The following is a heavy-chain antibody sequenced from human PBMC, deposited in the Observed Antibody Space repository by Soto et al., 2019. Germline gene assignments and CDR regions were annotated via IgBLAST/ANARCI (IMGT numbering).Heavy chain of an antibody. CDR1: PFYSRSYA. Sequence: GSLRLSCAACPFYSRSYAMTCVRQAPGKGLESASAVSGRGVSTYYADSVEGRFTISSDNSKNALYLQLNSLRADDTAVYSCANGLINCHGGLYWGRGSRV. J-gene: IGHJ4*01. D-gene: IGHD1-20*01. CDR3: ANGLINCHGGLY. CDR2: VSGRGVST. V-gene: IGHV3-23*01.